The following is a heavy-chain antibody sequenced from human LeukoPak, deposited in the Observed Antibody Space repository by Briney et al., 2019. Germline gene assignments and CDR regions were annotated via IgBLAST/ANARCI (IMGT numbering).Heavy chain of an antibody. D-gene: IGHD5-18*01. CDR1: GFTFSDFY. CDR3: ARRAPYSYEWSTLDY. V-gene: IGHV3-11*03. J-gene: IGHJ4*02. Sequence: PGGSLRLSCAASGFTFSDFYMSWIRQAPGKGLEWVSYISGTSTYINYPDSVKGRFTISRDNAKNSLYLHMNSLRAEDTAVYYCARRAPYSYEWSTLDYWGQGTLVTVSS. CDR2: ISGTSTYI.